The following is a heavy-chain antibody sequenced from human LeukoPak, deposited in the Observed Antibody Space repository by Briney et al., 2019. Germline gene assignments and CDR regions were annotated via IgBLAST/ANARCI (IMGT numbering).Heavy chain of an antibody. CDR3: TKWSGFGDD. D-gene: IGHD3-10*01. J-gene: IGHJ4*02. CDR1: GFTFSSNS. V-gene: IGHV3-23*01. CDR2: ISGSGDST. Sequence: GGSLRLSCAASGFTFSSNSMTWVRQTPGKGLEWVSGISGSGDSTFYADSVKGRFTISRDNFRNTLYLQMSSLRPEDTAVYYCTKWSGFGDDWGQGTLVTVSS.